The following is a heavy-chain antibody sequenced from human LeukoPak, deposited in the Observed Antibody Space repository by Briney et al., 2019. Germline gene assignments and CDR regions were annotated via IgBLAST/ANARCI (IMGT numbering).Heavy chain of an antibody. J-gene: IGHJ4*02. Sequence: SETLSLTCTVSGGSISTYYWNWIRQPPGKGLEWIGSIYYSGTSYYNPSLTSRVTISVDTSKNQFSLKLSSVTAADTAVYYCARAVMVAVAGGRFDYWGQGTLVTVSS. CDR2: IYYSGTS. D-gene: IGHD6-19*01. CDR3: ARAVMVAVAGGRFDY. V-gene: IGHV4-39*07. CDR1: GGSISTYY.